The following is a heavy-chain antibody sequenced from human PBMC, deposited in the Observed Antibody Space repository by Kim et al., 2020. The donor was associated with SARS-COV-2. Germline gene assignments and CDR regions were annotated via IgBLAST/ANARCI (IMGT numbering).Heavy chain of an antibody. CDR2: IIPIFGTA. CDR3: ARGLSSGWYLDY. J-gene: IGHJ4*02. CDR1: GGTFSSYA. Sequence: SVKVSCEASGGTFSSYAISWVRQAPGQGLEWMGGIIPIFGTANYAQKFQGRVTITADESTSTAYMELSSLRSEDTAVYYCARGLSSGWYLDYWGQGTLVTVSS. V-gene: IGHV1-69*13. D-gene: IGHD6-19*01.